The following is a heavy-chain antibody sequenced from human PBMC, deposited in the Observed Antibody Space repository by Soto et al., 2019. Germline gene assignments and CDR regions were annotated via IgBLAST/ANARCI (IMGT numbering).Heavy chain of an antibody. Sequence: SETLSLTCAVYGGSFSGYYWSWIRQPPGKGLEWIGEINHSGSTNYNPSLKSRVTISVDTSKNQFSLKLSSVTAADTAVYYCARVREFRYYYYYMDVWGKGTTVTVSS. CDR1: GGSFSGYY. V-gene: IGHV4-34*01. J-gene: IGHJ6*03. CDR3: ARVREFRYYYYYMDV. CDR2: INHSGST. D-gene: IGHD3-10*01.